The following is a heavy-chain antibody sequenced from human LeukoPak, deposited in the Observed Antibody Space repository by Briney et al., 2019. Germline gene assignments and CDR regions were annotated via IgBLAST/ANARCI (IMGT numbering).Heavy chain of an antibody. D-gene: IGHD6-13*01. CDR3: AKDAFYSSSWFGFDL. V-gene: IGHV3-9*01. J-gene: IGHJ2*01. CDR2: ISWNSGSI. CDR1: GFTFSSYW. Sequence: PGGSLRLSCAASGFTFSSYWMHWVRQAPGKGLEWVSGISWNSGSIGYADSVKGRFTISRDNAKNSLYLQMNSLRAEDTALYYCAKDAFYSSSWFGFDLWGRGTLVTVSS.